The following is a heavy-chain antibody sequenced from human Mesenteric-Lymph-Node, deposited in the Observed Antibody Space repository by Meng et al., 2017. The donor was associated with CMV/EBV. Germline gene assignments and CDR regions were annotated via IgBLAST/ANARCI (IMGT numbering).Heavy chain of an antibody. CDR2: IYWDDDK. CDR1: GFSLSTSGVG. CDR3: AHSSGIAAAGPFYFDY. D-gene: IGHD6-13*01. J-gene: IGHJ4*02. V-gene: IGHV2-5*02. Sequence: QITLKESGPTLVKPTQTLTLTCTFSGFSLSTSGVGVGWIRQPPGKALEWLALIYWDDDKSYSPSLKSRLTITKDTSENQVVLTMTNMDPVDTATYYCAHSSGIAAAGPFYFDYWGQGTLVTVSS.